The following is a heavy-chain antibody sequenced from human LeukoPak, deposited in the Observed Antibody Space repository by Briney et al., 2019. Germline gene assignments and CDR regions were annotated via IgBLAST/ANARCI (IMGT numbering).Heavy chain of an antibody. CDR1: GGTFSSHA. CDR3: ARVYVAWTTATPGYFDY. Sequence: SVKVSCKASGGTFSSHAISWVRQAPGQGLEWMGGIIPIFGTANYAQKFQGRVTITADESTSTAYMELSSLRSEDTAVYYCARVYVAWTTATPGYFDYWGQGTLVTVSS. D-gene: IGHD4-17*01. CDR2: IIPIFGTA. V-gene: IGHV1-69*13. J-gene: IGHJ4*02.